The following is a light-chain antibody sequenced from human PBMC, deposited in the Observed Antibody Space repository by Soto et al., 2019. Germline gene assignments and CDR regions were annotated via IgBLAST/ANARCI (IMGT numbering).Light chain of an antibody. J-gene: IGLJ3*02. V-gene: IGLV2-14*01. CDR3: SSYTKTSTLVV. CDR2: DVN. CDR1: SNDIGAYNY. Sequence: QSVLTQPASVSGSPGQSITISCTGTSNDIGAYNYVSWYQQSPDKAPKLLIYDVNNRPSGVSTRCSGSNSGNTAALTISGLQDEDEADCYGSSYTKTSTLVVFGGGTKLTVL.